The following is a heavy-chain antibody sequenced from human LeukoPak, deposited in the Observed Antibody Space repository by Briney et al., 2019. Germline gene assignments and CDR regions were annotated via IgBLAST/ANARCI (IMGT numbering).Heavy chain of an antibody. V-gene: IGHV3-23*01. CDR3: TKEHDYSNYYYFDY. Sequence: PGGSLRLSCAASGFTFSSYAMSWVRQAPGKGLEWVSSISGSGGSTYYTDSVKGRFTISRDNSKNTLYLQMNSLRAGDTAVYYCTKEHDYSNYYYFDYWGQGTLVTVSS. D-gene: IGHD4-11*01. CDR1: GFTFSSYA. CDR2: ISGSGGST. J-gene: IGHJ4*02.